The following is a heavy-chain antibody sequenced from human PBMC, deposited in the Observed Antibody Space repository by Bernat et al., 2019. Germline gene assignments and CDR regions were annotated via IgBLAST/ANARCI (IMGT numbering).Heavy chain of an antibody. V-gene: IGHV4-59*08. Sequence: QVQLQESGPGLVKPSETLSLTCTVSGGSISSYYWSWFRQPPGKGLEWIGYIYYSGSTNYNPSLKSRVTISVDTSKNQFSLKLSSVTAADTAVYYCARGWGYLDLWGRGTLVTVSS. CDR3: ARGWGYLDL. J-gene: IGHJ2*01. CDR1: GGSISSYY. CDR2: IYYSGST. D-gene: IGHD3-16*01.